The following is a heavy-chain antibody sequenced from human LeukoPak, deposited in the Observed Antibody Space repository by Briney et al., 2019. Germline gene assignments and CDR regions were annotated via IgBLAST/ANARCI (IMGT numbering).Heavy chain of an antibody. CDR1: GFTFSSYW. Sequence: PGGSLRLSCAASGFTFSSYWMSWVRQAPGKGLEWVANIKQDGSEKYYVDAVKGRFTISRDNAKNSLYLQTNSLRAEDTAVYYCASLPGYSSGWYGWFDPWGQGTLVTVSS. J-gene: IGHJ5*02. V-gene: IGHV3-7*03. CDR3: ASLPGYSSGWYGWFDP. CDR2: IKQDGSEK. D-gene: IGHD6-19*01.